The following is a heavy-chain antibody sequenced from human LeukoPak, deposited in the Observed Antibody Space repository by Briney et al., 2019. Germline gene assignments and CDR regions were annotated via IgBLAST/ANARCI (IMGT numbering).Heavy chain of an antibody. J-gene: IGHJ6*03. CDR3: AKEDIVATIYYYYYMDV. Sequence: GGSLRLSCAASGFTFNIYAMSWVRQAPGKGLEWVSAISGSGGSTYYADSVEGRFTISRDNSKNTLYLQMNSLRAEDTAVYYCAKEDIVATIYYYYYMDVWGKGTTVTISS. CDR2: ISGSGGST. D-gene: IGHD5-12*01. CDR1: GFTFNIYA. V-gene: IGHV3-23*01.